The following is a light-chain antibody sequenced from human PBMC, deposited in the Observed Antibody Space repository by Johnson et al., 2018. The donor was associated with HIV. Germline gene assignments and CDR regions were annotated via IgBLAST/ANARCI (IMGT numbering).Light chain of an antibody. CDR3: GTWDSSLNAYV. CDR1: SSNIGNNY. Sequence: QSVLTQSPSVSAAAGQKVTISCSGSSSNIGNNYVSWYQQFPGTVPKLLIYDNNKRPSGIPDRVSGSKSGTSATLGITGLQTGDEADYSCGTWDSSLNAYVFGTVTKFTVL. V-gene: IGLV1-51*01. CDR2: DNN. J-gene: IGLJ1*01.